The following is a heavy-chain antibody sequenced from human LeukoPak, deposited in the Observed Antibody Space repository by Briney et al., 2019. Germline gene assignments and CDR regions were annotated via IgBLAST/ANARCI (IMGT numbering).Heavy chain of an antibody. CDR1: GFTFRNAW. D-gene: IGHD5-24*01. CDR3: AKDIQLSA. V-gene: IGHV3-23*01. CDR2: IASSGRNT. Sequence: GGSLRLSCAASGFTFRNAWMSWVRQAPGKGLEWVSLIASSGRNTYYTDSVRGRFTISRDNSKKTLSLQMNSLRVEDTAIYYCAKDIQLSAWGLGTMVTVSS. J-gene: IGHJ3*01.